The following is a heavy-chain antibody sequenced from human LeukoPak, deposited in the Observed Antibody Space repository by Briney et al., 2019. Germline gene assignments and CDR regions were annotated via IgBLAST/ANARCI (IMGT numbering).Heavy chain of an antibody. CDR3: ARKKYSSGWYLDY. D-gene: IGHD6-19*01. CDR1: GYIFSSYW. Sequence: GASLKISCKGSGYIFSSYWIGLGRQMPGEVLEWMGIIYRGDSDSRSSPSCQGQVTLSADKSISTAYLQWSSLKASDTAMYYCARKKYSSGWYLDYWGQGTLVTVSS. CDR2: IYRGDSDS. J-gene: IGHJ4*02. V-gene: IGHV5-51*01.